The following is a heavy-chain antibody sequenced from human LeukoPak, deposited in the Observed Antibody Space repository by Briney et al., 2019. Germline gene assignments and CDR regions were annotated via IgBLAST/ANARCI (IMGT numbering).Heavy chain of an antibody. D-gene: IGHD3-22*01. Sequence: PGGSLRLSCAASGFTFSSYSMNWVRQAPGKGLEWVSVIYSGGSTYYADSVKGRFTISRDNSKNTLYLQMNNLRAEDTAVYYCARDRYYYDGSGYYPPYYYYGMDVWGQGTTVSVS. CDR3: ARDRYYYDGSGYYPPYYYYGMDV. J-gene: IGHJ6*02. CDR2: IYSGGST. CDR1: GFTFSSYS. V-gene: IGHV3-66*01.